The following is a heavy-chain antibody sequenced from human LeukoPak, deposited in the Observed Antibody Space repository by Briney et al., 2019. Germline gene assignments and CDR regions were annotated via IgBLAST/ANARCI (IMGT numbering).Heavy chain of an antibody. Sequence: ASVKVSCKASGGTFSSYAISWVRQAPGQGLEWMGVIIPIFGTANYAQKFQGRVTITADESTSTAYMELSSLRSEDTAVYYCARGSYYGSGSYLYYGMDVWGKGTTVTVSS. J-gene: IGHJ6*04. V-gene: IGHV1-69*13. CDR1: GGTFSSYA. D-gene: IGHD3-10*01. CDR3: ARGSYYGSGSYLYYGMDV. CDR2: IIPIFGTA.